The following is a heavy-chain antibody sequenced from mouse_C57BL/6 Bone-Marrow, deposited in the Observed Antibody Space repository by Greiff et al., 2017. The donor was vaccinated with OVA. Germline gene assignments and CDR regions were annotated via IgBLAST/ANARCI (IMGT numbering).Heavy chain of an antibody. D-gene: IGHD1-1*01. CDR2: IYPGSGST. Sequence: QVQLQQPGAELVKPGASVKMSCKASGYTFTSYWITWVQQRPGQGLEWIGDIYPGSGSTNYNEKFKSKATLTVDTSSSTAYMQLSSLTSEDSAVYYCARYPITTVVARRDYYAMDYWGQGTSVTVSA. J-gene: IGHJ4*01. V-gene: IGHV1-55*01. CDR1: GYTFTSYW. CDR3: ARYPITTVVARRDYYAMDY.